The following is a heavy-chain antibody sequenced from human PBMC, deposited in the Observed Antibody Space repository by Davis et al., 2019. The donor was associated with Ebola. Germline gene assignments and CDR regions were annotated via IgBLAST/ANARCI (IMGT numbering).Heavy chain of an antibody. D-gene: IGHD4-17*01. V-gene: IGHV1-46*01. Sequence: AASVKVSCKASGYTFTSYYMHWVRQAPGQGLEWMGIINPSGGSTSYAQKFQGRVTMTRDTSTSTVYMELSSLRSEDTAVYYCAREFAGDPLYYYYGMDVWGQGTTVTVSS. CDR1: GYTFTSYY. J-gene: IGHJ6*02. CDR2: INPSGGST. CDR3: AREFAGDPLYYYYGMDV.